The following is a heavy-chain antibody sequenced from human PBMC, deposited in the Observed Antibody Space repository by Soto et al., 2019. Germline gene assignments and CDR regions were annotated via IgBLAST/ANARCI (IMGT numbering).Heavy chain of an antibody. J-gene: IGHJ3*02. Sequence: SVKVSCKASGGTFSSYAISWVRQAPGQGLEWMGGIIPIFGTANYAQKFQGRVTITADESTSTAYMELSSLRSEDTAVYYCARGWASIAAAGLDAFDIWGQGTMVTVSS. CDR1: GGTFSSYA. CDR2: IIPIFGTA. CDR3: ARGWASIAAAGLDAFDI. V-gene: IGHV1-69*13. D-gene: IGHD6-13*01.